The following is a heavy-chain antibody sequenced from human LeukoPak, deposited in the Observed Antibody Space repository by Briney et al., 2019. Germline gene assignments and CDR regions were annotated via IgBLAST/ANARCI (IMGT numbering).Heavy chain of an antibody. D-gene: IGHD1-14*01. CDR2: TYYRSKWYN. Sequence: SQTLSLTCAISGDSVSSNSAAWNWIRQSPSRGLEWLGRTYYRSKWYNDYAVSVKSRITINPDTSKNQFSLKLSSVTAADTAVYYCARHSRTKPRFFDYWGQGTLVTVSS. CDR1: GDSVSSNSAA. V-gene: IGHV6-1*01. J-gene: IGHJ4*02. CDR3: ARHSRTKPRFFDY.